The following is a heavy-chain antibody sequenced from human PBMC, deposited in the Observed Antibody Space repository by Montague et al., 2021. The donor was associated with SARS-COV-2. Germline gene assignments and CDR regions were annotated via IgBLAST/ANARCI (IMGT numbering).Heavy chain of an antibody. CDR2: INHSGST. J-gene: IGHJ6*02. CDR3: ARLGAITLVRGITKADFGNYGMDV. CDR1: SGSFRGYY. D-gene: IGHD3-10*01. V-gene: IGHV4-34*01. Sequence: SETLSLTCAVSSGSFRGYYWGWIRQPPGKGLEWIGEINHSGSTTYNPSLESRVSISVDTSNKQFSLKVTSVTAADTAVYYCARLGAITLVRGITKADFGNYGMDVWGQGTTVTVSS.